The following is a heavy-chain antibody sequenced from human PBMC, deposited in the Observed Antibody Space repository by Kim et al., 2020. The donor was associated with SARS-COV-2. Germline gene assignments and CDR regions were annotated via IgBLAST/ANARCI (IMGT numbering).Heavy chain of an antibody. Sequence: GGSLRLSCAGSGFTFSSYAMSWVRQAPGKGLEWVSAISGSGYNTYYTDSVKGRFTISRDNSKNTLYLQMNSLRAEDTAVYYCATRGSSSDYYYHSMDVWGPGTTVTVSS. CDR3: ATRGSSSDYYYHSMDV. D-gene: IGHD6-6*01. CDR2: ISGSGYNT. CDR1: GFTFSSYA. J-gene: IGHJ6*02. V-gene: IGHV3-23*01.